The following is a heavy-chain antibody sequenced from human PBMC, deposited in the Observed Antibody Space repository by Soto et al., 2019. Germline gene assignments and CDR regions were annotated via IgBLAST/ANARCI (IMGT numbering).Heavy chain of an antibody. CDR1: GASISGYY. Sequence: QVQLQESGPGLVKPSETLSLTCTVSGASISGYYWSWIRKSAGKGLEWIGRIYATGTTDYNPSLTSRVMMSVDTSKKQFSLRVRSVPAADTAVYYCVRDGTKTLRDWFDPWGQGISVTVSS. J-gene: IGHJ5*02. CDR3: VRDGTKTLRDWFDP. V-gene: IGHV4-4*07. CDR2: IYATGTT. D-gene: IGHD1-1*01.